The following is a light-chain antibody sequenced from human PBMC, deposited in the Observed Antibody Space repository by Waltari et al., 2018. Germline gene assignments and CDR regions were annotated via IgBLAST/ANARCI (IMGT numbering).Light chain of an antibody. CDR3: QSYDSSLSGSV. Sequence: QSGLTQPPSVSGAPGQRVTISCTGTSSNIGAGYDVHWYQLLPGTAPKLLIYGNSNRPAGLPDLFSVSKSGTSASLAITGLQAEDEAGYYCQSYDSSLSGSVFGGGTKLTVL. CDR1: SSNIGAGYD. CDR2: GNS. V-gene: IGLV1-40*01. J-gene: IGLJ2*01.